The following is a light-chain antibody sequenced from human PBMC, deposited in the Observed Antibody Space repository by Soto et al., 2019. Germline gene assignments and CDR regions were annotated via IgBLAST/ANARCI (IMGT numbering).Light chain of an antibody. J-gene: IGKJ5*01. CDR1: QSVGRN. Sequence: EIVMQQSPGTLSVSPGERVTLSCRPSQSVGRNLAWYQQKPGQAPRLLIYTTSTRAPGIPARFSGSGSGTDFTLTISSLEPEDFAVYYCQQRSNWPVTFGQGTDWRL. CDR3: QQRSNWPVT. CDR2: TTS. V-gene: IGKV3-11*01.